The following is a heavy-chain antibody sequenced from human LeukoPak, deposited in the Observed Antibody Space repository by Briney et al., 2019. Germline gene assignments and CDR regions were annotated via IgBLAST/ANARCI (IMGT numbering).Heavy chain of an antibody. J-gene: IGHJ6*02. CDR2: IQSDGSEK. V-gene: IGHV3-7*01. CDR1: GFTFRDYW. Sequence: GGSLRLSCTASGFTFRDYWMSWVCQAPGKGLEWVANIQSDGSEKNYIDSVQGRFTVSRDNAKTSLYLQMNSLRAEDTAVYYCARDSAVATYYGVDVWGQGTTVTVS. CDR3: ARDSAVATYYGVDV. D-gene: IGHD6-19*01.